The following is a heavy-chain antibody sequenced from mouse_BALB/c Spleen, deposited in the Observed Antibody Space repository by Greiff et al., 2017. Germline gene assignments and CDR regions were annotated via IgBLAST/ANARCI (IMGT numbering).Heavy chain of an antibody. CDR1: GYTFTSYY. J-gene: IGHJ3*01. CDR2: IYPGNVNT. D-gene: IGHD2-14*01. V-gene: IGHV1S56*01. Sequence: QVQLKQSGPELVKPGASVRISCKASGYTFTSYYIHWVKQRPGQGLEWIGWIYPGNVNTKYNEKFKGKATLTADKSSSTAYMQLSSLTSEDSAVYFCARGYRYDAAWFAYWGQGTLVTVAA. CDR3: ARGYRYDAAWFAY.